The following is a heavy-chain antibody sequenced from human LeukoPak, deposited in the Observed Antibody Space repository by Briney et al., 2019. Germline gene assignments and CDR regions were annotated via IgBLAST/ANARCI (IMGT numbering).Heavy chain of an antibody. J-gene: IGHJ4*02. D-gene: IGHD1-26*01. CDR1: GGSVSSGRYY. Sequence: SETLSLTCTVSGGSVSSGRYYWSWIRQPPGKGLECIGYIYYSGTTSYTPSLKSRVTMSVDTANNQFSLKLSSVTAADTAVYYCARGDRVGASGYYFDYWGQGILVTVSS. CDR2: IYYSGTT. V-gene: IGHV4-61*01. CDR3: ARGDRVGASGYYFDY.